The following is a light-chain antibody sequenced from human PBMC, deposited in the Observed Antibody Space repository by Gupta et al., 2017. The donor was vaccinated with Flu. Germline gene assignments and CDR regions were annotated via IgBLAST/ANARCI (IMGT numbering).Light chain of an antibody. CDR3: MQALEGVT. J-gene: IGKJ3*01. CDR1: QSLLHSNGYDY. Sequence: DIVMTQSPLSLPVTPGEPASISCRSSQSLLHSNGYDYVYWYLQKPGQPPQLLIFLGSKRASGVPDRFSGSGSGTDFTLRISRVEAEDVGVYYCMQALEGVTFGPGTKVDIK. V-gene: IGKV2-28*01. CDR2: LGS.